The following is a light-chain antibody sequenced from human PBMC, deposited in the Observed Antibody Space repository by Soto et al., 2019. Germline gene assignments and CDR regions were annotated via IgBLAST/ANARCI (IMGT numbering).Light chain of an antibody. J-gene: IGKJ2*01. V-gene: IGKV3-11*01. CDR2: DAS. Sequence: EIVLTQSPATLSLSPGERATLSCRASQSVSSYLAWYQQKPGQAPRLLIYDASNRATGIPARFSGSGSGTDFTLTISSLEPEDFAGYNWQQRGSWPPYTFGQGTKLEIK. CDR1: QSVSSY. CDR3: QQRGSWPPYT.